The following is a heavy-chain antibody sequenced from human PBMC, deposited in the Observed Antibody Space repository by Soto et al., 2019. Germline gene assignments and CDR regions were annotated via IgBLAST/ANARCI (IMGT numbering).Heavy chain of an antibody. D-gene: IGHD6-19*01. V-gene: IGHV6-1*01. CDR2: TYYTSKWNN. CDR1: GDSVSSSSAV. J-gene: IGHJ5*02. Sequence: PSQTLSLTCAISGDSVSSSSAVWNWIRQSPSRGLEWLGRTYYTSKWNNYYAVSVKSRITINADTSKNQFSLQLNSVTPEDTALYYCARSVSGTGTEFDPWGQGTPVTVSS. CDR3: ARSVSGTGTEFDP.